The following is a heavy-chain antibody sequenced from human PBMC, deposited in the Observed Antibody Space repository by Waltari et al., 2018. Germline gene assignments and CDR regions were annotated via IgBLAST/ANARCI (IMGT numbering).Heavy chain of an antibody. J-gene: IGHJ4*02. V-gene: IGHV4-39*07. Sequence: QLQLQESGPGLVKPSETLSLTCTVSGGSISRSSYYWGWIRQPPGKGLGWIGSIYYSGSTYYNPSLKSRVTISVDTSKNQFSLKLSSVTAADTAVYYCASQWLVYDYWGQGTLVTVSS. CDR2: IYYSGST. CDR3: ASQWLVYDY. D-gene: IGHD6-19*01. CDR1: GGSISRSSYY.